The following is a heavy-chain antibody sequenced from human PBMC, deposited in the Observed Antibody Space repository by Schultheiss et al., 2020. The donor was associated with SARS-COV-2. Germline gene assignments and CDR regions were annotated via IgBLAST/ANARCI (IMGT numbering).Heavy chain of an antibody. CDR2: INTSGNT. V-gene: IGHV4-4*07. D-gene: IGHD4-17*01. CDR3: ARSGSGDYAEDAFDI. CDR1: GGSISTFQ. J-gene: IGHJ3*02. Sequence: SETLSLTCTVSGGSISTFQWNWIRQPAGKGLEWIGRINTSGNTNYNPSLKSRVTMSRDTSEKQFSLKLSSVTAADTAVYYCARSGSGDYAEDAFDIWGQGTMVTVSS.